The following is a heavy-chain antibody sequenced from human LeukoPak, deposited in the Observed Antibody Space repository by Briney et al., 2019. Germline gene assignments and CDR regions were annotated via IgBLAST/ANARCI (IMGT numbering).Heavy chain of an antibody. V-gene: IGHV3-23*01. Sequence: GGSLRLSCAASGFTFSTYAMSWVRQAPGKGLEWVSDISGSGVNTYYADSVKGRFTISRDNAKNTLYLQMNSLRAEDTAVYYCARDIVVVVAATHDAFDIWGQGTMVTVSS. CDR3: ARDIVVVVAATHDAFDI. CDR1: GFTFSTYA. D-gene: IGHD2-15*01. J-gene: IGHJ3*02. CDR2: ISGSGVNT.